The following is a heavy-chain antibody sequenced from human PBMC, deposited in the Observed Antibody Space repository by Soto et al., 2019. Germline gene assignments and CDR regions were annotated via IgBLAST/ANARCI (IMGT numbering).Heavy chain of an antibody. CDR3: GAQAYVAKGYHFXT. D-gene: IGHD1-1*01. Sequence: SETLSLTCAVSGASISSSSSYWGWIRQPPGKGLEWIGNIYYIGNTYYNPSLKSRVAISIDSSKTRFSLKLNSVTTADTAVYYCGAQAYVAKGYHFXTWSQGTLVTVSS. CDR2: IYYIGNT. CDR1: GASISSSSSY. V-gene: IGHV4-39*02. J-gene: IGHJ5*02.